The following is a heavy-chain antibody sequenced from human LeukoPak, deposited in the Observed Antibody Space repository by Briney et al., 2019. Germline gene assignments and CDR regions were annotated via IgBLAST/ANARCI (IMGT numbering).Heavy chain of an antibody. CDR3: GRDFSSGWYDF. D-gene: IGHD6-19*01. Sequence: ASVKVSCKASGYTFTGYYMHWVRQAPGQGLEWMGWINPNSGGTNYAQKFQGRVTMTRDTSISTAYMELSRLRFDDTAVYYCGRDFSSGWYDFWSQGTLVTVSS. J-gene: IGHJ4*02. CDR2: INPNSGGT. CDR1: GYTFTGYY. V-gene: IGHV1-2*02.